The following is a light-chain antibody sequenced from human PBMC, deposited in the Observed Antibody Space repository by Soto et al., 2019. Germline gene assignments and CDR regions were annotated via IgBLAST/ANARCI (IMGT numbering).Light chain of an antibody. CDR1: QDISNY. J-gene: IGKJ4*01. CDR3: QQLNSYPLN. Sequence: DIQMTQSPSSLSASVGARVTITCNSSQDISNYLNWYQQKPGKAPKLLIYDASNLEAGVPSRFSGSGSGTHFTLTISSLQPEDIATYYCQQLNSYPLNCGGGTKVAIK. CDR2: DAS. V-gene: IGKV1-33*01.